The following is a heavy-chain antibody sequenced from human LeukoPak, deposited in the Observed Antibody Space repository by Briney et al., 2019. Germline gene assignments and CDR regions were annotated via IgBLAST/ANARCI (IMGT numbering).Heavy chain of an antibody. CDR2: ISYDGSNK. Sequence: QPGGSLRLSCAASGFTFSSYAMHWVRQAPGKGLEWVAVISYDGSNKYYADSVKGRFTISRDNSKNTLYLQMNSLRAEDTAVYYCAREGPDYYGSGSYYKAYSWFDPWGRGTLVTVSS. CDR1: GFTFSSYA. CDR3: AREGPDYYGSGSYYKAYSWFDP. D-gene: IGHD3-10*01. J-gene: IGHJ5*02. V-gene: IGHV3-30*04.